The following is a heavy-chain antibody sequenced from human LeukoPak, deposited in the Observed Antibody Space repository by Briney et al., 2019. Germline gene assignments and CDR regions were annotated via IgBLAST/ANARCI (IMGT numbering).Heavy chain of an antibody. Sequence: GGSLGLSCAASGFTFSNYWMSWVRQAPGKGLEWVANIKHDGGDKHYVDSVKGRFTIARDSAKNSLNLQMNSLRAEDTAVYYCARGGNYDILTGYIFDYWGQGTLVTVSS. V-gene: IGHV3-7*03. CDR1: GFTFSNYW. D-gene: IGHD3-9*01. CDR3: ARGGNYDILTGYIFDY. J-gene: IGHJ4*02. CDR2: IKHDGGDK.